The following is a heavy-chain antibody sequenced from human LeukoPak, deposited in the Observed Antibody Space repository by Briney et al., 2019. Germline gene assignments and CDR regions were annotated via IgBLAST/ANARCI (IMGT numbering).Heavy chain of an antibody. Sequence: GSLRLSCAASGFTVSSNYMSWVRQAPGKGLEWVSVIYSGGSTYYADSVKGRFTISRDNSKNTLYLQMNSLRAEDTAVYYCARDQGYSGYLDAFDIWGQGTMVTASS. CDR3: ARDQGYSGYLDAFDI. CDR2: IYSGGST. V-gene: IGHV3-66*01. CDR1: GFTVSSNY. D-gene: IGHD5-12*01. J-gene: IGHJ3*02.